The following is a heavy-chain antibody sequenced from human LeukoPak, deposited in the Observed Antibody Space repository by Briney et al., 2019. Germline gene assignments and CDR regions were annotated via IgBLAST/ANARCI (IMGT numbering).Heavy chain of an antibody. V-gene: IGHV3-53*01. J-gene: IGHJ4*02. CDR2: IFSGGST. D-gene: IGHD3-3*01. Sequence: PGGSLRLSCAASGFTVSSNYMNWVRQAPGKGLEWVSVIFSGGSTYYADSVKGRFTISRDNSRSTLYLQMNSLRAEDTAVYYCARGSEAATIFYWGQGTLVTVSS. CDR1: GFTVSSNY. CDR3: ARGSEAATIFY.